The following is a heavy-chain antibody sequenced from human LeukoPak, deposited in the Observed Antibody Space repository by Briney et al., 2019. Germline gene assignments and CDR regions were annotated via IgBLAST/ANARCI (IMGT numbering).Heavy chain of an antibody. CDR1: GYTFTGYY. Sequence: ASVKVSCKASGYTFTGYYMHWVRQAPGQGLEWMGWINPNSGGTNYAQKFQGRVTMTRDTSFSTAYMELSRLRSDDTAVYYCARDPPRSIAVAGSGQDYWGQGTLVTVSS. CDR2: INPNSGGT. CDR3: ARDPPRSIAVAGSGQDY. D-gene: IGHD6-19*01. V-gene: IGHV1-2*02. J-gene: IGHJ4*02.